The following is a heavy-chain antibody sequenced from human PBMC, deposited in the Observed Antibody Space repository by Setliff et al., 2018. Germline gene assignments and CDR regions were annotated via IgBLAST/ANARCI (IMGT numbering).Heavy chain of an antibody. CDR2: IYSSGSS. D-gene: IGHD2-2*01. CDR3: ARDPPYCSSTSCRGAFDI. V-gene: IGHV4-4*08. CDR1: GGSISSSY. J-gene: IGHJ3*02. Sequence: SETLSLTCSVSGGSISSSYWTWIRQPPGKGLEWIGYIYSSGSSNYNPSLKSRVTISVDTSKNQFTLKVSSVTAADTAVYYCARDPPYCSSTSCRGAFDIWGQGTMVTVSS.